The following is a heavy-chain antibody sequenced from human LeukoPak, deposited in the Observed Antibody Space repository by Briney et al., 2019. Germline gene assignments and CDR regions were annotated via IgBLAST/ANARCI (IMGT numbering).Heavy chain of an antibody. V-gene: IGHV4-39*07. CDR2: IDTSGST. Sequence: SETLSLTCTVSGGSISSSSYYWGWIRQPPGKGLEWIGRIDTSGSTNYNPSLKRRVTISADTSGNLFSLKVISVTAADTSVYYCARYTSYYGSGSYLGWFDPWGQGTLVTVSS. D-gene: IGHD3-10*01. CDR3: ARYTSYYGSGSYLGWFDP. J-gene: IGHJ5*02. CDR1: GGSISSSSYY.